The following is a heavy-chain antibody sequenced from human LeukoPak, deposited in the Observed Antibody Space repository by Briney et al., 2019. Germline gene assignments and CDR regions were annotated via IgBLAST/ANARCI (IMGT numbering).Heavy chain of an antibody. CDR1: GGSFSGYY. Sequence: SETLSLTCAVYGGSFSGYYWSWIRQPPGKGLEWIGEINHSGSTNYNPSLKSRVTISVDTSKNQFSLKLSSVTAADAAVYYCARGRVRYYYDSSGYYPPRVDFDYWGQGTLVTVSS. CDR2: INHSGST. J-gene: IGHJ4*02. D-gene: IGHD3-22*01. CDR3: ARGRVRYYYDSSGYYPPRVDFDY. V-gene: IGHV4-34*01.